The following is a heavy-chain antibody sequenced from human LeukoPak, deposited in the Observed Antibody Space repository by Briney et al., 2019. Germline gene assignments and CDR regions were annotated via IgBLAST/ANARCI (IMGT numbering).Heavy chain of an antibody. Sequence: SETLSLTCTVSGGSISSYYWGWIRQPAGKGLEWIGRIYSSGSTNYNPSLKSRVTMSVDTPKNQFSLKLRSVTAADTAVYYCAREVRSSGYSLDYWGQGTLVTVSS. J-gene: IGHJ4*02. D-gene: IGHD3-22*01. V-gene: IGHV4-4*07. CDR1: GGSISSYY. CDR2: IYSSGST. CDR3: AREVRSSGYSLDY.